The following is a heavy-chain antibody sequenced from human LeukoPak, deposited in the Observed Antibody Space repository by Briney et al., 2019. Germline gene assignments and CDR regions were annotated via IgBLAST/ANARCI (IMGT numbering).Heavy chain of an antibody. CDR3: AKGTVPAAKHPYAFDI. CDR1: GFTFSSYG. CDR2: IRYDGSNK. V-gene: IGHV3-30*02. D-gene: IGHD2-2*01. J-gene: IGHJ3*02. Sequence: GGSLRHSCAASGFTFSSYGMHWVRQTPGKGLEWVAFIRYDGSNKYYADSVKGRFTSSRDNSKNTLYLQMNSLRAEDTAVYYCAKGTVPAAKHPYAFDIWGQGTMVTVSS.